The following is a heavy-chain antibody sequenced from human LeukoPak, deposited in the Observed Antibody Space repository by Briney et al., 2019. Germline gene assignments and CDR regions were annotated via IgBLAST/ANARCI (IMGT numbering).Heavy chain of an antibody. Sequence: ASVKVSCKASGYTFTGYYMHWVRQAPGQGLEWMGWINPNSGGTNYAQNFQGRVTITRDTSISTVYMELSSLRSDDTAVYYCARNIENWGQGTLVTVSS. CDR2: INPNSGGT. CDR3: ARNIEN. D-gene: IGHD2/OR15-2a*01. CDR1: GYTFTGYY. V-gene: IGHV1-2*02. J-gene: IGHJ4*02.